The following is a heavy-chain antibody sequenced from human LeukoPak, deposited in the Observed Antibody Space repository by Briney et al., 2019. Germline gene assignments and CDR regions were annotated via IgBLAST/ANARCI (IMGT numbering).Heavy chain of an antibody. J-gene: IGHJ6*03. V-gene: IGHV4-4*02. D-gene: IGHD3-3*01. CDR1: GGSISSSNW. Sequence: SGTLSLTCAVSGGSISSSNWWSWVRQPPGKGLEWIGEIYHSGSTNYNPSLKSRVTISVDKSKNQLSLKLSSVTAADTAMYYCARRALITIFGVVTPYYYYYMDVWGKGTTVTVSS. CDR3: ARRALITIFGVVTPYYYYYMDV. CDR2: IYHSGST.